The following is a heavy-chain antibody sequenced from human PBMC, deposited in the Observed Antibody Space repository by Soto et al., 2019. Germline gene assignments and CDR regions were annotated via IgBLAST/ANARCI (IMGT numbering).Heavy chain of an antibody. CDR3: ARGRSGGSCYSVFTSCGLTFDY. CDR2: INHSGST. Sequence: QVQLQQWGAGLLKPSETLSLTCAVYGGSFSGYYWSWIRQPPGKGLEWIGEINHSGSTNYNPSLKSRVTISVATSKNQFSLKLSSVTAADTAVYYCARGRSGGSCYSVFTSCGLTFDYWGQGTLVTVSS. V-gene: IGHV4-34*01. D-gene: IGHD2-15*01. J-gene: IGHJ4*02. CDR1: GGSFSGYY.